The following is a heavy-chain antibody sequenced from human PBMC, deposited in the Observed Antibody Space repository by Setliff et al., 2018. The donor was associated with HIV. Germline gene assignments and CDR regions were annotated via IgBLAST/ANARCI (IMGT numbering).Heavy chain of an antibody. CDR1: GFTFSSYG. CDR3: ARDGGSYYGYYYGMDV. D-gene: IGHD1-26*01. J-gene: IGHJ6*02. V-gene: IGHV3-33*08. Sequence: GGSLRLSCAASGFTFSSYGMHWVRQAPGKGLDWVAVIWYDGSNKYYADSVKGRFTISRDNSKNTLYLQMNSLRAEDTAVYYCARDGGSYYGYYYGMDVWGQGTTVTVSS. CDR2: IWYDGSNK.